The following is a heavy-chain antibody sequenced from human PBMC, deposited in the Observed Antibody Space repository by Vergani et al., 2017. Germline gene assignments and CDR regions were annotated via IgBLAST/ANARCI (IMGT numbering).Heavy chain of an antibody. CDR2: IKSKTDGGTT. J-gene: IGHJ4*02. CDR1: GFTFSNAW. Sequence: EVQLVESGGGLVKPGGSLRLSCAASGFTFSNAWMSWVRQAPGKGLEWVGRIKSKTDGGTTDYAAPVKGRFTISRDDSKTTLYLQMNSLKTEDTAVYYCTTWLKWELLPYYFDYWGQGTLVTVSS. D-gene: IGHD1-26*01. CDR3: TTWLKWELLPYYFDY. V-gene: IGHV3-15*01.